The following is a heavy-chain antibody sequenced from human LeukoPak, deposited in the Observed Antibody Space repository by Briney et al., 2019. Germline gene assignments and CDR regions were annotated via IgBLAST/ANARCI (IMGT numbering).Heavy chain of an antibody. CDR3: AKSSYYDSSGYYREYYFDY. CDR2: ISGGGGST. V-gene: IGHV3-23*01. Sequence: GGSLRLSCAASRFTFSSYAMSWVRQAPGKGLEWVSAISGGGGSTHYADSVKGRFTISRDNSKNTLYLQMNSLRAEDTAVYYCAKSSYYDSSGYYREYYFDYWGQGTLVTVSS. D-gene: IGHD3-22*01. CDR1: RFTFSSYA. J-gene: IGHJ4*02.